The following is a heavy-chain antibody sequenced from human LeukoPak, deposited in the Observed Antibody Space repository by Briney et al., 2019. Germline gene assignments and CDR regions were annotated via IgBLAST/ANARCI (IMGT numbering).Heavy chain of an antibody. D-gene: IGHD3-10*01. J-gene: IGHJ5*02. CDR2: IYYSGST. CDR1: GGSISSYY. CDR3: ARGYYYGSGSYPWFDP. V-gene: IGHV4-59*08. Sequence: PSETLSLICTVSGGSISSYYWSWIRQPPGKGLEWIGYIYYSGSTNYNPPLKSRVTISVDTSKNQFSLKLSSVTAADTAVYYCARGYYYGSGSYPWFDPWGQGTLVTVSS.